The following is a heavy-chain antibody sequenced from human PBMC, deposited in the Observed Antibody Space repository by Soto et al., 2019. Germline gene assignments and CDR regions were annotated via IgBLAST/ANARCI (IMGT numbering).Heavy chain of an antibody. V-gene: IGHV4-31*03. CDR3: ARVPNYYDSSGYPQIDY. CDR1: GGSISSGGYY. D-gene: IGHD3-22*01. CDR2: IYYSGST. Sequence: SETLSLTCTVSGGSISSGGYYWSWIRQHPGKGLEWIGYIYYSGSTYYKPSLKSRVTISVDTSKNQFSLKLSSVTAADTAVYYCARVPNYYDSSGYPQIDYWGQGTLVTVSS. J-gene: IGHJ4*02.